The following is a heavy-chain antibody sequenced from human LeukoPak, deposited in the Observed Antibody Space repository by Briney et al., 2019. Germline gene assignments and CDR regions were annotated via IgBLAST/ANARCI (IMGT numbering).Heavy chain of an antibody. CDR1: GFTFSTSA. J-gene: IGHJ4*02. CDR3: VKGQEVVYTPTFDF. Sequence: GGSLRLSCSASGFTFSTSAMHWVRQAAGRGLEYVSSLGVNGISAYYADSVRGRFTISRDNSKGALFLQMSSLRAEDTAVYYCVKGQEVVYTPTFDFWGQGTLVTVSS. CDR2: LGVNGISA. V-gene: IGHV3-64D*09. D-gene: IGHD2-8*02.